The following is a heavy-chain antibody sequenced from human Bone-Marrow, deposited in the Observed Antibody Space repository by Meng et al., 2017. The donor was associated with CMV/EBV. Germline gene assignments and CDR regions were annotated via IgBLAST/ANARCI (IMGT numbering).Heavy chain of an antibody. CDR2: ISYDGSNK. J-gene: IGHJ5*02. CDR3: AKDVAGTKNWLDP. CDR1: GVTFSVYG. Sequence: AAGVTFSVYGMHWVRQAPGKGLEGVAVISYDGSNKYYADSVKGRFTISRDNSKNTLYLQMNSPRAEDTAVYYCAKDVAGTKNWLDPWGQGTLVTVSS. V-gene: IGHV3-30*18. D-gene: IGHD1-7*01.